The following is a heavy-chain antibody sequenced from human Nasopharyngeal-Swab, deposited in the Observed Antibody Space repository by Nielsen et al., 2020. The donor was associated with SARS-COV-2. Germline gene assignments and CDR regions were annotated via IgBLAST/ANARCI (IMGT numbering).Heavy chain of an antibody. V-gene: IGHV3-33*01. CDR3: AREWASGAQWLGIEEYYHYGMDV. Sequence: GGFLRLSCAASGFTFSSYGMHWIRQAPGKGLEWVAVIWYDGSNKYYADSVKGRFTISRDNSKNTLYLQMNSLRAEDTAVYYCAREWASGAQWLGIEEYYHYGMDVWGQGTTVTVSS. J-gene: IGHJ6*02. CDR2: IWYDGSNK. D-gene: IGHD6-19*01. CDR1: GFTFSSYG.